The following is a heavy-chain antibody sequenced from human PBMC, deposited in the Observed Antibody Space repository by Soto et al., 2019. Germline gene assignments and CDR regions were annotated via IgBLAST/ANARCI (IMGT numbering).Heavy chain of an antibody. CDR1: GGSFSGYG. CDR2: IIPIFATT. CDR3: ATHSMLEVLISPFDI. D-gene: IGHD3-22*01. Sequence: ASVKVSCKASGGSFSGYGVSWVRKAPGQGLEWMGGIIPIFATTDYGQKFQDRVTFTVDESMRAVYMELSSLTSEDTAIYYCATHSMLEVLISPFDIWGQGTMVTVSS. J-gene: IGHJ3*02. V-gene: IGHV1-69*13.